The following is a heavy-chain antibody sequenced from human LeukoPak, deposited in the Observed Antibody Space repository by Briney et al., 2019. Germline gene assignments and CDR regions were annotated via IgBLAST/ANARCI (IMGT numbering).Heavy chain of an antibody. J-gene: IGHJ3*02. Sequence: SETLSLTCTVSGGSINNYYWSWIRQPAGKGLEWIGRIYTRGSTNYNPSHKSRVTMSVDTSKNQFSLKLSSVTAADTAVYYCARGRYCSADICSGGDAFDIWGQGTMVSVSS. CDR1: GGSINNYY. V-gene: IGHV4-4*07. CDR2: IYTRGST. CDR3: ARGRYCSADICSGGDAFDI. D-gene: IGHD2-15*01.